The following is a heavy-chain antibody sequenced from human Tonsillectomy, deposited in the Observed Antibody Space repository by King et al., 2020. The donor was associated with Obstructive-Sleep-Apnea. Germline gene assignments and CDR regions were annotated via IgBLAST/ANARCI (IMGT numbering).Heavy chain of an antibody. D-gene: IGHD2-2*01. CDR2: IIPLLSTT. CDR3: ARVRCSSASCYGSYGMDV. V-gene: IGHV1-69*10. CDR1: GGTFSSNS. J-gene: IGHJ6*02. Sequence: QLVQSGAEVKKPGSSVKVSCKASGGTFSSNSIIWVRQAPGQGLAWMGGIIPLLSTTNHAQKFQGRGTMTADKSTSTVYMELSSLTSEDTAVYSCARVRCSSASCYGSYGMDVWGQGTTVTVSS.